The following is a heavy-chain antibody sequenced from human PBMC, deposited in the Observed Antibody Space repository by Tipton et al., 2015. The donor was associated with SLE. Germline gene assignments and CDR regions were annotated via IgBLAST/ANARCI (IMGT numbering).Heavy chain of an antibody. CDR1: GGSFSGYY. V-gene: IGHV4-34*01. CDR2: INHSGST. J-gene: IGHJ6*03. D-gene: IGHD3-3*01. CDR3: ARVRPPLSIFGVVKGTDYYYMDV. Sequence: TLSLTCVVYGGSFSGYYWSWIRQPPGKGLEWIGEINHSGSTNYNPSLESRVTISVDTSKNQFSLKLSSVTAADTAVYYCARVRPPLSIFGVVKGTDYYYMDVWGKGTTVTVSS.